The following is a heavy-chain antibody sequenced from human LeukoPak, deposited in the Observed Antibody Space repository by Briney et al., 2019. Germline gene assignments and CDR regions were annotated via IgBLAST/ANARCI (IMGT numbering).Heavy chain of an antibody. V-gene: IGHV4-39*01. CDR1: GGSISSSSYY. J-gene: IGHJ6*02. Sequence: SETLSLTCTVSGGSISSSSYYWGWIRQPPGKGLEWIGSIYYSGSTYYNPSLKSRVTISVDTSKNQFSLKLSSVPAADTAVYYCARIAAETYYYYYGMDVWGQGTTVTVSS. CDR3: ARIAAETYYYYYGMDV. D-gene: IGHD6-13*01. CDR2: IYYSGST.